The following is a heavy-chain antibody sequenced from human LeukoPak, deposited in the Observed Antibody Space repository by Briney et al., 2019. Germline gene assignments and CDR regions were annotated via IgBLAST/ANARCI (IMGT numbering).Heavy chain of an antibody. V-gene: IGHV3-74*01. CDR2: INPDGSTT. D-gene: IGHD3-22*01. J-gene: IGHJ3*02. CDR3: ARGRSYDSSGHGAFDI. Sequence: PGGSLRLSCAASGFTFSSYWRHWVRQAPGKGRVWVSRINPDGSTTNYADSVKGRFTISRDNAKNTLYLQMDSLRAEDTAVYYCARGRSYDSSGHGAFDIWGQGTMVTVSS. CDR1: GFTFSSYW.